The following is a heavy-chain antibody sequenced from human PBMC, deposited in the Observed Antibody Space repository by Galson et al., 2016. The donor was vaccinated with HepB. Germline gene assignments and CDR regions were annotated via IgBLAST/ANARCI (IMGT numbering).Heavy chain of an antibody. J-gene: IGHJ2*01. CDR1: GGSFINRRYY. Sequence: TLSLTCTVSGGSFINRRYYWSWIRQPAGKGLEWIGRTSPTGNTNYNPSLKSRVTIAIETSKNQFTLKLTSVTAPDTGLYYCAGLGGAGAGGDWYFDLWGQGTLVTVSS. CDR3: AGLGGAGAGGDWYFDL. D-gene: IGHD1-26*01. CDR2: TSPTGNT. V-gene: IGHV4-61*02.